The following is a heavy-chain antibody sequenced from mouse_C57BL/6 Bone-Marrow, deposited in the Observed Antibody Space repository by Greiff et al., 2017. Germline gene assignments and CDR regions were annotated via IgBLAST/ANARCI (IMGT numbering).Heavy chain of an antibody. Sequence: EVQLQESGAELVRPGASVKLSCTASGFNIKDDYMHWVKQRPEQGLEWIGWIDPENGDTEYASKFQGKATITADTSSNSAYLQLSSLTSEATAFYYCTTPYYSNPFAYWGQGTLVTGSA. CDR3: TTPYYSNPFAY. J-gene: IGHJ3*01. CDR2: IDPENGDT. D-gene: IGHD2-5*01. V-gene: IGHV14-4*01. CDR1: GFNIKDDY.